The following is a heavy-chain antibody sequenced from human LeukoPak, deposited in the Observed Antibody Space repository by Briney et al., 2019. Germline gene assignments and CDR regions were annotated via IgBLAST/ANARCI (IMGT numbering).Heavy chain of an antibody. D-gene: IGHD2-21*02. V-gene: IGHV4-39*01. Sequence: KTSETLSLTCTVSGGSISSNNYYWGWIRQPPGKGLEWIGSIYYSGSTYYNPSLKSRVTISVDTSKNQFSLKLSSVTAADTAVYYCARQVTVGSFFDYWGQGTLVTVSS. CDR1: GGSISSNNYY. J-gene: IGHJ4*02. CDR3: ARQVTVGSFFDY. CDR2: IYYSGST.